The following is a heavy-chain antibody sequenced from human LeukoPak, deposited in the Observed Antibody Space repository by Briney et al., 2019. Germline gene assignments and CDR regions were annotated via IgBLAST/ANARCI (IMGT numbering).Heavy chain of an antibody. Sequence: ASVKVSCKASGYTFTDYYVHWARQAPGQGLEWMGWINPNGGGTKYAQKFQGRVTMTRDTSITTAYMELSRLRSDDMAVYYCALWDYYAMDVWGQGTTVTVSS. CDR3: ALWDYYAMDV. J-gene: IGHJ6*02. CDR2: INPNGGGT. D-gene: IGHD3-16*01. V-gene: IGHV1-2*02. CDR1: GYTFTDYY.